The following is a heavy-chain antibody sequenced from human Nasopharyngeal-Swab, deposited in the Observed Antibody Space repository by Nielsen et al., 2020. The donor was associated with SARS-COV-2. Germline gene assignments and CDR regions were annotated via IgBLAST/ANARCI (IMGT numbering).Heavy chain of an antibody. CDR1: GFTFSDYY. CDR2: ISSSSSYT. V-gene: IGHV3-11*06. D-gene: IGHD3-16*01. J-gene: IGHJ4*02. CDR3: ARGGLGGFDY. Sequence: GESLKISCAASGFTFSDYYMSWIRQAPGKGLEWVSYISSSSSYTNYADSVKGRFTISRDNAKNSLYLQMNSLRAEDTAVYYCARGGLGGFDYWGQGTLVTVSS.